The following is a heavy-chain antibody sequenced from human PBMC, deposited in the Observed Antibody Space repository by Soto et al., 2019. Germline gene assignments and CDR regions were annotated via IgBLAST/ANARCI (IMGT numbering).Heavy chain of an antibody. D-gene: IGHD2-15*01. CDR2: ISNSGTYI. J-gene: IGHJ3*02. CDR3: ARGRGGYCSGGSCPGAFDI. V-gene: IGHV3-21*01. Sequence: PGGSLRLSCAASGFTFSSYTMNWVRQAPGKGLEWVSSISNSGTYIFYADSVKGRFNISRDNSKNTLYLQMNSLRAEDTAVSYCARGRGGYCSGGSCPGAFDIWGQGTMVTVS. CDR1: GFTFSSYT.